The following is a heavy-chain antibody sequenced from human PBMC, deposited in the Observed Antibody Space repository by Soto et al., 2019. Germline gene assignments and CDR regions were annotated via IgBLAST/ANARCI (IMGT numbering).Heavy chain of an antibody. D-gene: IGHD3-10*01. J-gene: IGHJ6*02. CDR2: ITHSGSS. CDR3: ARDSLDYYGSGSHGMDV. V-gene: IGHV4-34*01. CDR1: GESFSGYC. Sequence: SETLSLTCAVDGESFSGYCSGWIRQPPGKGLGWIGEITHSGSSNYHPSLKSRVTIPVDTSKNQFSLKLSSVTAADTAVYYCARDSLDYYGSGSHGMDVWGQGTTVTVSS.